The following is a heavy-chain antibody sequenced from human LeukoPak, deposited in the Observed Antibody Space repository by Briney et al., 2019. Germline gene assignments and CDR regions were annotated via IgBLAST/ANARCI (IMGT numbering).Heavy chain of an antibody. D-gene: IGHD3-3*01. J-gene: IGHJ5*02. CDR1: GGSISSYY. CDR3: ARRAIGFWSPWGRFDP. Sequence: SETLSLTCTVSGGSISSYYWSWIRQPPGKGLEWIGEINHSGSTNYNPSLKSRVTISVDTSKNQFSLKLSSVTAADTAVYYCARRAIGFWSPWGRFDPWGQGTLVTVSS. V-gene: IGHV4-34*01. CDR2: INHSGST.